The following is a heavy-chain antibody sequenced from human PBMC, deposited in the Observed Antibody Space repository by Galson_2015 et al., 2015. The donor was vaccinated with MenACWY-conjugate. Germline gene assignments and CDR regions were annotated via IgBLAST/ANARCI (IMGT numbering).Heavy chain of an antibody. J-gene: IGHJ4*02. Sequence: QSGAEVKKPGESLKISCKASGYSFTRLWIGWVRQMPGKGLEWMGIVYPGDSDTRYSPSFQGQVTISADRSNSTAYLQWSSLKASDSAMYYCARAVTGSKIWENWGQGALVTVSS. CDR1: GYSFTRLW. CDR3: ARAVTGSKIWEN. V-gene: IGHV5-51*01. CDR2: VYPGDSDT. D-gene: IGHD6-19*01.